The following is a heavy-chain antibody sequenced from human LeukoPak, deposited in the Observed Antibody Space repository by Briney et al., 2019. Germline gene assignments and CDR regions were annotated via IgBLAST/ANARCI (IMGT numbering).Heavy chain of an antibody. J-gene: IGHJ4*02. D-gene: IGHD1-14*01. V-gene: IGHV1-69*02. Sequence: ASVKVSCKASGGTFSSYSFTWVRQAPGQGLEWMGRFLPIVGIPNYAQKFQGRVTITADKSTSTAFMELSGLRSEDTAVYYCAGGIYIDYWGQGTLVTVSS. CDR2: FLPIVGIP. CDR1: GGTFSSYS. CDR3: AGGIYIDY.